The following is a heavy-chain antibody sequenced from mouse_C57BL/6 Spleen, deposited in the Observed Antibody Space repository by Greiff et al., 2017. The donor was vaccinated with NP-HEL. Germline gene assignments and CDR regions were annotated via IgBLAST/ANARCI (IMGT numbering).Heavy chain of an antibody. CDR2: IYPGSGNT. CDR3: ASGSTYFDY. Sequence: QVQLQQSGPELVKPGASVQISCKASGYSFTSYYIHWVKQRPGQGLEWIGWIYPGSGNTKYNEKFKGKATLTADTSSSTAYMQLSSLTSEDSAVYYCASGSTYFDYWGQGTTLTVSS. CDR1: GYSFTSYY. D-gene: IGHD1-1*01. V-gene: IGHV1-66*01. J-gene: IGHJ2*01.